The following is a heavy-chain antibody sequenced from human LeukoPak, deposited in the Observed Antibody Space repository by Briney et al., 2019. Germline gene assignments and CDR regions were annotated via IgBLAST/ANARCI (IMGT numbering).Heavy chain of an antibody. CDR3: ARDYYDSSGPTIYFDY. J-gene: IGHJ4*02. V-gene: IGHV4-39*02. Sequence: SETLSLTCTVSGGSISSSSYYWGWIRQPPGKGLEWIGSIYYSGSTYYNPSLKSRVTISVDTSKNQFFLKLSSVTAADTAVYYCARDYYDSSGPTIYFDYWGQGTLVTVSS. CDR1: GGSISSSSYY. CDR2: IYYSGST. D-gene: IGHD3-22*01.